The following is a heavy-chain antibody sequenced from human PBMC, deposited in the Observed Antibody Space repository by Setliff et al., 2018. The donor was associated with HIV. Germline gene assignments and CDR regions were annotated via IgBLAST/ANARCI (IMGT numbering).Heavy chain of an antibody. D-gene: IGHD3-10*01. CDR2: IIPPFGTT. J-gene: IGHJ4*02. CDR3: ATVFYYDSESFSLDY. Sequence: SVKVSCKASGGTFNNYAISWVRQAPGQGLEWVGGIIPPFGTTNYALKFQGRVTMTANESTNTAHMELSSLRSADTAMYYCATVFYYDSESFSLDYWGQGMLVTVS. V-gene: IGHV1-69*13. CDR1: GGTFNNYA.